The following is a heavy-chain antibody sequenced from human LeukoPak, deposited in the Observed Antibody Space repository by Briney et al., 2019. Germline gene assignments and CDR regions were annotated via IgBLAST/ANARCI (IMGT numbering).Heavy chain of an antibody. CDR3: AIGYSSSWLGYYFDY. J-gene: IGHJ4*02. Sequence: GEALKISCKGSGYRSTSYWIGWGRQMPGKGLEWMGIIYPDDSDTRYSPSFQGQITIPPGQSISTPYLQWSSLKASDTAMYYCAIGYSSSWLGYYFDYWGQGTLVTVSS. D-gene: IGHD6-13*01. CDR1: GYRSTSYW. CDR2: IYPDDSDT. V-gene: IGHV5-51*01.